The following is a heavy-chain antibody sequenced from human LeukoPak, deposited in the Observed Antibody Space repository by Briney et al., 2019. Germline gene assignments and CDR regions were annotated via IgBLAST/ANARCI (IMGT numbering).Heavy chain of an antibody. D-gene: IGHD3-22*01. CDR1: GFTFSSYA. CDR2: ISGSGGST. CDR3: AKVFRSSGYYFWYFDL. V-gene: IGHV3-23*01. J-gene: IGHJ2*01. Sequence: GGSLRLSCAASGFTFSSYAMSWVRQAPGKGLVWVSAISGSGGSTYSADSVKGRFAISRDNSKNTLYLQMNSLSAEDTAVYHCAKVFRSSGYYFWYFDLWGRGTLVTVSS.